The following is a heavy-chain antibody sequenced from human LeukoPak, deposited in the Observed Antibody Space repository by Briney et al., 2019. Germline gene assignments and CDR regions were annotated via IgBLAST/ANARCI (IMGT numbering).Heavy chain of an antibody. V-gene: IGHV3-53*01. CDR3: ASALRPFGY. D-gene: IGHD3-16*01. CDR1: GFTVITND. Sequence: GGSLRLSCAASGFTVITNDMTWVRQAPGKGLEWVSVLYSDGNTKYADSVQGRFTISRDNSKNTLYLEMNSLSPDDTAVYYCASALRPFGYWGQGTLVTVSS. CDR2: LYSDGNT. J-gene: IGHJ4*02.